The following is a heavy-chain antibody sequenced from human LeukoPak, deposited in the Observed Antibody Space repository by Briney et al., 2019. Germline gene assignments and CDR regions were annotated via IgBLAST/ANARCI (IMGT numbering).Heavy chain of an antibody. V-gene: IGHV3-15*01. CDR2: IKGKPDGGAI. Sequence: GGSLRLSCAASGISVSNDYMSWVRRAPGKGLEWIGRIKGKPDGGAIDYIAPVRGRFSISRDDSKNLVFLQMDSLKIEDTAVYYCTTDPRYWGQGTMVTVSS. CDR1: GISVSNDY. J-gene: IGHJ4*02. CDR3: TTDPRY.